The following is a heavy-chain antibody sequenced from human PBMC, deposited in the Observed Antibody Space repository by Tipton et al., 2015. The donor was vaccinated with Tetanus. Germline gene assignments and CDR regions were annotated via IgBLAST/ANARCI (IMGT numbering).Heavy chain of an antibody. CDR3: ARGSVPAYDYYYDSSGYYYGWFDP. CDR2: IYPGDSDT. V-gene: IGHV5-51*01. J-gene: IGHJ5*02. Sequence: MQLVQSGAEVKKPGESLKISCKGSGYSFTSYWIGWVRQMPGKGLEWMGIIYPGDSDTRYSPSFQGQVTISADKSISTAYLQWSSLKASDTAMYYCARGSVPAYDYYYDSSGYYYGWFDPWGQGTLVTVSS. CDR1: GYSFTSYW. D-gene: IGHD3-22*01.